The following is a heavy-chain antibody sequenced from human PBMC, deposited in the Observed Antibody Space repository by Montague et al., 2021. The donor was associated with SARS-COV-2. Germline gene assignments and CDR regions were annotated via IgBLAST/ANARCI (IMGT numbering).Heavy chain of an antibody. D-gene: IGHD2-2*01. CDR2: TYYRSKWYN. Sequence: CAISGDSVSSNIATWNWIRQSPSRGPERLGRTYYRSKWYNDYAESVKSRITIDPDTSKHQFSLHLNSVTPEDTAVYYCARIPVGSKYYFDFWGQGTLVTVSS. CDR1: GDSVSSNIAT. V-gene: IGHV6-1*01. J-gene: IGHJ4*02. CDR3: ARIPVGSKYYFDF.